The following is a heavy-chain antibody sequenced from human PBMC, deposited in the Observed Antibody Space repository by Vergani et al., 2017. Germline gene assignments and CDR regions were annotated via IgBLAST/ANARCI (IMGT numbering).Heavy chain of an antibody. CDR2: INPSGGHT. D-gene: IGHD3-9*01. Sequence: QVQVVQSGAEVKKSGASVKVSCTTSGYTFSNYYMHCVRQAPGQGLEWMGIINPSGGHTNYAQKFQGRVTMTRDTSTSTVYMELSSLRSEDTAIYYCARGDYGILTGYRYWGQGTLVTVSA. CDR1: GYTFSNYY. V-gene: IGHV1-46*03. J-gene: IGHJ4*02. CDR3: ARGDYGILTGYRY.